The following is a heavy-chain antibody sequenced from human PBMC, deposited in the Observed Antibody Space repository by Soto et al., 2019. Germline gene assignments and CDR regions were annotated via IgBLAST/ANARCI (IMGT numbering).Heavy chain of an antibody. J-gene: IGHJ4*02. Sequence: SVQVSCKASGGTFSSYAISWVRQAPGQGLEWMGGIIPIFGTANYAQKFQGRVTITADESTSTAYMELSSLRSEDTAVYYCARGPYSYGYLDYWGQGTLVTVSS. V-gene: IGHV1-69*13. CDR3: ARGPYSYGYLDY. CDR2: IIPIFGTA. CDR1: GGTFSSYA. D-gene: IGHD5-18*01.